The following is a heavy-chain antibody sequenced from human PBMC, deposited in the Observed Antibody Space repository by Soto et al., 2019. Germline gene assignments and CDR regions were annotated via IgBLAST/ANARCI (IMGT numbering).Heavy chain of an antibody. J-gene: IGHJ6*02. CDR3: ARGLWIQNSMDV. CDR1: GYSFTSYW. Sequence: GESLKISCKGSGYSFTSYWISWVRQMPGKGLEWMGRIDPSDSYTNYSPSFQGHVTISADKSIITAYLQWSSLKASDTAMYYCARGLWIQNSMDVWGQGTKVTVSS. D-gene: IGHD5-18*01. CDR2: IDPSDSYT. V-gene: IGHV5-10-1*01.